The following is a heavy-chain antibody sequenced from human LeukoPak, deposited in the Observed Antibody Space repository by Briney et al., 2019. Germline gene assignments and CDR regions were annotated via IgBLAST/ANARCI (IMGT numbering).Heavy chain of an antibody. D-gene: IGHD4-17*01. CDR2: IKRKTEAKTT. CDR1: GFTFSNAW. J-gene: IGHJ6*02. CDR3: SADLGEADGGYHYGLDV. V-gene: IGHV3-15*01. Sequence: PGGSLRLSCAASGFTFSNAWMNWVRQAPGKGLEWVGRIKRKTEAKTTDYAAPVKGRFIISRDDSKNTLYLQMNSLKAVDTAVYYCSADLGEADGGYHYGLDVWGQGTTVTVSS.